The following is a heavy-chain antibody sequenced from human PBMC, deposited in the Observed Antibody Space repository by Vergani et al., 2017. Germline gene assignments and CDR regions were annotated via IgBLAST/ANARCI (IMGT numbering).Heavy chain of an antibody. CDR1: GFTFSSYS. J-gene: IGHJ4*02. CDR3: ARRATITMVRSLDY. V-gene: IGHV3-21*01. Sequence: EVQLVESGGGLVKPGGSLRLSCAASGFTFSSYSMNWVRQAPGKGLEWVSSISSSSSYIYYAHSVKGRFTISRDNAKNSLYLQMNSLRAEDAAVYYCARRATITMVRSLDYWGQGTLVTVSS. D-gene: IGHD3-10*01. CDR2: ISSSSSYI.